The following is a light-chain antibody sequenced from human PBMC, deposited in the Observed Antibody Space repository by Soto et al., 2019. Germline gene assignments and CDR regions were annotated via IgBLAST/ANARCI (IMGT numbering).Light chain of an antibody. CDR3: QQYGSSPWT. Sequence: EIVLTQSPGTLSLSPGERGTLSCRASQRLGSSNLAWYQQKPGQAPRLLIYGASSRATDIPDRFSGSGSGTDFTLTISRLEPEDFAVYYCQQYGSSPWTFGQGTKVDIK. V-gene: IGKV3-20*01. CDR2: GAS. CDR1: QRLGSSN. J-gene: IGKJ1*01.